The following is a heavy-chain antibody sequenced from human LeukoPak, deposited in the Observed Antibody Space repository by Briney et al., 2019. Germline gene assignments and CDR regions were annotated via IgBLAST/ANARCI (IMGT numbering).Heavy chain of an antibody. CDR3: ARGRMPNGADN. V-gene: IGHV3-53*01. J-gene: IGHJ4*02. D-gene: IGHD2-2*01. CDR1: GFTVSDNY. CDR2: IYPDGRA. Sequence: PGGSLRLSCVASGFTVSDNYMSWIRQAPGKEPQWVSIIYPDGRAFYADSVKGRFTISRDNSRNTLYLQMNSLRADDTALYYCARGRMPNGADNWGQGTLVTVSS.